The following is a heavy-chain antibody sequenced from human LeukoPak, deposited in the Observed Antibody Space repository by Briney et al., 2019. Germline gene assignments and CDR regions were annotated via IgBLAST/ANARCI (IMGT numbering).Heavy chain of an antibody. V-gene: IGHV3-7*01. J-gene: IGHJ4*02. CDR2: IKQDGSEK. CDR1: GFTFSSYW. Sequence: GGSLRLSCAASGFTFSSYWMSWVRQAPGKGLEWVANIKQDGSEKYYVDSVKGRFTISRDNAKNSLYLQMNSLRAEDTAVYYCARFDYYGSGSLDYWGQGTLVAVSS. D-gene: IGHD3-10*01. CDR3: ARFDYYGSGSLDY.